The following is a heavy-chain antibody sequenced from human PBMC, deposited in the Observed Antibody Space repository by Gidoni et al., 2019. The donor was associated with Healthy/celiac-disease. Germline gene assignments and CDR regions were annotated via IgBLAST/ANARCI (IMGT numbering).Heavy chain of an antibody. Sequence: QVQLVESGGGVVQPGRSLRLSCAASGFTFSSSAMHWVRQAPGKGLEWVAVISYDGSNKYYADSVKGRFTISRDNSKNTLYLQMNSLRAEDTAVYYCARDHCSSTSCYRGYFDYWGQGTLVTVSS. CDR2: ISYDGSNK. V-gene: IGHV3-30-3*01. CDR1: GFTFSSSA. J-gene: IGHJ4*02. CDR3: ARDHCSSTSCYRGYFDY. D-gene: IGHD2-2*02.